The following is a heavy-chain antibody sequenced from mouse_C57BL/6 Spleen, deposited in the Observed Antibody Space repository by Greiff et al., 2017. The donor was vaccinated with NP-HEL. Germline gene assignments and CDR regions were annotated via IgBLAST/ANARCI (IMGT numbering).Heavy chain of an antibody. D-gene: IGHD3-2*02. J-gene: IGHJ2*01. CDR3: ARSIDSADYEDWNYFDS. V-gene: IGHV1-82*01. Sequence: QVQLQQSGPELVKPGASVKISCKASGYAFSSSWMNWVKQRPGKGLEWIGRIYPGDGDTNYNGKFKGKATLTADKSSSTAYMHLSSLTSEDSAVYFCARSIDSADYEDWNYFDSGAKAPLSQTPQ. CDR2: IYPGDGDT. CDR1: GYAFSSSW.